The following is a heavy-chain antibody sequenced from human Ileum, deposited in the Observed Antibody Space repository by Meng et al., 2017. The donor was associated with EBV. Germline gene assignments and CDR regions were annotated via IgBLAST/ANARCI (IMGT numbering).Heavy chain of an antibody. CDR1: GNSISTPNW. CDR2: IYYRGTT. Sequence: VQLQVSAQGLVKPLDTPSLTCAVSGNSISTPNWGGWIRQPRGKGLEWIGHIYYRGTTYNNPSLKSRVTMSIDPSKNQFSLKLSSVTAVDTAVYYCARNSESGSYIDYWGLGTLVTVSS. J-gene: IGHJ4*02. CDR3: ARNSESGSYIDY. D-gene: IGHD1-26*01. V-gene: IGHV4-28*01.